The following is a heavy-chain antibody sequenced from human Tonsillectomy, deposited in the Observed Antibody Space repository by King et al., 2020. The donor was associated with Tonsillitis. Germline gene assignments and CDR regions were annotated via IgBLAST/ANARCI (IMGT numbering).Heavy chain of an antibody. Sequence: VQLVESGGGVVQPGRSLRLSCAASGFTFSSYDIHWVRXAPGKGLEXVXVXXXXGSYXYXQYSVQXRFTISRDXSKNTFYLQMNSLRAEDTAVYYCARDRDDYIFDYWGQGTLVTVSS. CDR2: XXXXGSYX. CDR1: GFTFSSYD. V-gene: IGHV3-33*05. J-gene: IGHJ4*02. CDR3: ARDRDDYIFDY. D-gene: IGHD4/OR15-4a*01.